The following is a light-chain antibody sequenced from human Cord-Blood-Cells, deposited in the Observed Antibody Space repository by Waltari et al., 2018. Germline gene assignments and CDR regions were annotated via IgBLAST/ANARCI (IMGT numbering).Light chain of an antibody. V-gene: IGKV4-1*01. CDR3: QQYYSTPYT. Sequence: DIVMTQSPDSLAVSLGEGATINCKSSQSVLYSSNNKNYLAWYQQKPGQPPKLRIYWASTRGSGVPYRFSGSGSGTDFTLTISSLQAEDVAVYYCQQYYSTPYTFGQGTKLEIK. CDR2: WAS. CDR1: QSVLYSSNNKNY. J-gene: IGKJ2*01.